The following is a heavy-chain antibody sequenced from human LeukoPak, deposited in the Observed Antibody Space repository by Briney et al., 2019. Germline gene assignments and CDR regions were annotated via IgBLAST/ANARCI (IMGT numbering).Heavy chain of an antibody. CDR1: GFTFDDYG. CDR3: ARESIAAAGTFWFDP. Sequence: GGSLRLSCAASGFTFDDYGMSWVRQAPGKGLEWVSGINWNGGSTGYADSVKSRFTISRDNAKNSLYLQMNSLRAEDTALYYCARESIAAAGTFWFDPWGQGTLVTVSS. V-gene: IGHV3-20*04. J-gene: IGHJ5*02. D-gene: IGHD6-13*01. CDR2: INWNGGST.